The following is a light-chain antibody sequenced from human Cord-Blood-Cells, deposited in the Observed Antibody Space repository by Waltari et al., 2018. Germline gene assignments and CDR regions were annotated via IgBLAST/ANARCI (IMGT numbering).Light chain of an antibody. V-gene: IGLV2-11*01. CDR3: CSYAGSYTGV. CDR2: DVS. CDR1: SSYVGGYNY. Sequence: QSALTQPRSVSGSPGQSVTISCTGTSSYVGGYNYVSWYQQHPGNAPKLMIYDVSKRPSGVPYRFSVSKSGNTASLTISGLQAEDEADYYCCSYAGSYTGVFGGGTKLTVL. J-gene: IGLJ3*02.